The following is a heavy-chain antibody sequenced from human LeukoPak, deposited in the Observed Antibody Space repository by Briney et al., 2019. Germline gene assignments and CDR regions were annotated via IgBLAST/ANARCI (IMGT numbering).Heavy chain of an antibody. D-gene: IGHD2-21*01. CDR3: ARDGLHTPHFDY. J-gene: IGHJ4*02. Sequence: PGGSLRLSCAASGFTVSNTWMNWVRQAPGKGLEWVSTVSDSSDVHYSDSVKGRFTISRDNARNSLYLQMNSLRDEDTAVYYCARDGLHTPHFDYWGQGTLFTVSS. V-gene: IGHV3-69-1*01. CDR2: VSDSSDV. CDR1: GFTVSNTW.